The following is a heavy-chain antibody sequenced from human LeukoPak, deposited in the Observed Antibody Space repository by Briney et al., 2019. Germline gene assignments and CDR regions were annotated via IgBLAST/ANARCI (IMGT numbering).Heavy chain of an antibody. CDR1: GGSISSYY. V-gene: IGHV4-4*07. Sequence: NPSETLSLTCTVSGGSISSYYWSWIRQPAGKGLEWIGRIYNSGSTSYNPSLESRVTISVDTSKNQFSLKLSSVTAADTAVYYCATTSPIRGAFDIWGQGTMVTVSS. CDR3: ATTSPIRGAFDI. D-gene: IGHD3-10*01. J-gene: IGHJ3*02. CDR2: IYNSGST.